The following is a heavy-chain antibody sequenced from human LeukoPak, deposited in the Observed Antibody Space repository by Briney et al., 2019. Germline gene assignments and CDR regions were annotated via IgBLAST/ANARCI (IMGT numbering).Heavy chain of an antibody. Sequence: SETLSLTCTVSGGSISGYYWSWIRQPPGKGLEWIGEINHSGSTNYNPSLKSRVTISVDTSKNQFSLKLSSVTAADTAVYYCARGEHIVGATVDYWGQGTLVTVSS. D-gene: IGHD1-26*01. CDR2: INHSGST. CDR1: GGSISGYY. V-gene: IGHV4-34*01. CDR3: ARGEHIVGATVDY. J-gene: IGHJ4*02.